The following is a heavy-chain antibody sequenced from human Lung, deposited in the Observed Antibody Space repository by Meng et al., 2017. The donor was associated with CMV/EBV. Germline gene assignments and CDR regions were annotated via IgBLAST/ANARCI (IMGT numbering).Heavy chain of an antibody. CDR1: GYTFTNYF. CDR2: INTGSGST. D-gene: IGHD1-26*01. J-gene: IGHJ3*02. V-gene: IGHV1-46*01. Sequence: ASVXVSXKASGYTFTNYFMHWVRQGPGQGLEWMGVINTGSGSTNYAQKFQGRVSMTRDTSTSTVYMEVSSLRSEDTAVYFCARDSSGSYYGAFDIWGRGTMVTVSS. CDR3: ARDSSGSYYGAFDI.